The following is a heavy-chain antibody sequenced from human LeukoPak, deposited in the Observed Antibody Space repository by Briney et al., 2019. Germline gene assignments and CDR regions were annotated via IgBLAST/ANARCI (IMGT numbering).Heavy chain of an antibody. V-gene: IGHV3-74*01. CDR3: ARAATLDY. CDR1: GFTFSGYW. J-gene: IGHJ4*02. CDR2: INTDGSST. D-gene: IGHD2-15*01. Sequence: TGGALRLSCAASGFTFSGYWMHWVRQAPGKGLVWGSRINTDGSSTTYADSVKGRFTISRDNAKNTLYLQMNSLRAQDTAVYYCARAATLDYWGQGTLVTVSS.